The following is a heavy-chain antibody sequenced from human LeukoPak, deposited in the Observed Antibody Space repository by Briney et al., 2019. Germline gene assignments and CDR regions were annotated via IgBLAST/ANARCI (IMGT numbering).Heavy chain of an antibody. CDR1: GFTFSSYA. D-gene: IGHD5-12*01. J-gene: IGHJ4*02. CDR3: ASMATRYYFDY. CDR2: ISYDGSNK. V-gene: IGHV3-30*04. Sequence: GRSLRLSCAASGFTFSSYAMHWVRQAPGKGLEWVAVISYDGSNKYYADSVKGRFTISRDNSKNTLYLQMHSLRAEDTAVYYCASMATRYYFDYWGQGTLVTVSS.